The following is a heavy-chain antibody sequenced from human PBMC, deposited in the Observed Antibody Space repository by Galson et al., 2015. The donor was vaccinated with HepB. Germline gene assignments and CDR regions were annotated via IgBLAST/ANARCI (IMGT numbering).Heavy chain of an antibody. CDR3: AREGRESPYYMDV. V-gene: IGHV3-7*01. CDR1: GFTFSSYW. D-gene: IGHD5-24*01. Sequence: SLRLSCAASGFTFSSYWMSWVRQAPGKGLEWVANIKQDGSEKYYVDSVKGRFTISRDNAKNSLYLQMNSLRAEDTAVHYCAREGRESPYYMDVWGKGTTVTVSS. CDR2: IKQDGSEK. J-gene: IGHJ6*03.